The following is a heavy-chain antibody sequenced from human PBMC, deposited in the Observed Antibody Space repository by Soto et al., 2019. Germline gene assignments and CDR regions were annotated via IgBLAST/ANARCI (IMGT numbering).Heavy chain of an antibody. Sequence: ASVKVSCKASGYTFTSYGISWVRQAPGQGLEWMGWISAYNGNTNYAQKLQGRVTMTTDTSTSTAYMELRSLRSDDTAVYYCARDYAYGTHYYYYYGMDVWGQGTTVTVSS. CDR2: ISAYNGNT. V-gene: IGHV1-18*01. J-gene: IGHJ6*02. D-gene: IGHD3-10*01. CDR1: GYTFTSYG. CDR3: ARDYAYGTHYYYYYGMDV.